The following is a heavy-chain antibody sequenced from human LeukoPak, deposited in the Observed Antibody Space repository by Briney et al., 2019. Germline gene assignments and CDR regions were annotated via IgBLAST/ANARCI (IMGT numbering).Heavy chain of an antibody. J-gene: IGHJ4*02. CDR1: GFTFSSYS. V-gene: IGHV3-21*01. CDR3: ARAPYYYDSSGYYSDY. CDR2: ISSSSSYI. Sequence: PGGSLRLSCAASGFTFSSYSMNWVRQAPGKGLEWVSSISSSSSYIYYADSVKGRFTISRDNAKNSLYLQMNSLRAEDTAVYYCARAPYYYDSSGYYSDYWGQGTLVTVSP. D-gene: IGHD3-22*01.